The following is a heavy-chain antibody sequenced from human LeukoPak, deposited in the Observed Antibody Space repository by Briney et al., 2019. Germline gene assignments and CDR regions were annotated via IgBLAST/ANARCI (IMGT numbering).Heavy chain of an antibody. CDR1: GFTFSSYA. V-gene: IGHV3-30-3*01. D-gene: IGHD3-3*01. CDR3: ARGVEGVGRRWFDP. CDR2: ISYDGSNK. J-gene: IGHJ5*02. Sequence: GGALRLSCAASGFTFSSYAMHWVRQAPGKGLEWVAVISYDGSNKYYADSVKGRFTISRDNSKNTLYLQMNSLRAEDTAVYYWARGVEGVGRRWFDPWGQGTLVTVSS.